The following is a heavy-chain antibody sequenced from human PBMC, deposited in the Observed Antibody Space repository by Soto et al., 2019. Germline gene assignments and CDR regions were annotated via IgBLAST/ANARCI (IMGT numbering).Heavy chain of an antibody. V-gene: IGHV3-74*01. Sequence: EVQLVESGGGLFQPGGSLRLSCEASGFTFSTYWMHWVRQAPGQGLVWLSRINADGRTTNYADSVRGRFTISRDNAKNMLFLQVNSLRAEDTAVYYCATAGQFRFDNWGQGALVTVSS. D-gene: IGHD2-21*01. CDR2: INADGRTT. CDR3: ATAGQFRFDN. CDR1: GFTFSTYW. J-gene: IGHJ4*02.